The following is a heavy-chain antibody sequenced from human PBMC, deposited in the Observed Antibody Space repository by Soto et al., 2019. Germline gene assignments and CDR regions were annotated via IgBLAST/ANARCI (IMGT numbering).Heavy chain of an antibody. J-gene: IGHJ4*02. CDR2: IYPGDSET. CDR1: GYTFTNYW. D-gene: IGHD3-10*01. V-gene: IGHV5-51*01. CDR3: ARKYYYGAGTLDY. Sequence: GESLKISWKGSGYTFTNYWIGWVRQMPGKGLEWMGIIYPGDSETRYSPSFQGQVTMSADKSISTAYLQWSSLKASDSAMYYCARKYYYGAGTLDYWGQGTLVTVSS.